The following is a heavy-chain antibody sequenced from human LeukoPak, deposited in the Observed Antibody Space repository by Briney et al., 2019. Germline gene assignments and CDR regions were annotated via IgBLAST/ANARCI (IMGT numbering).Heavy chain of an antibody. J-gene: IGHJ4*02. D-gene: IGHD3-10*01. CDR3: ARLNYYGSGIAEY. CDR2: VYHSGTT. Sequence: SETLSLTCAVSGYSISSGYYWGWIRPPPGKGLEWIGNVYHSGTTYYNPSLRSRVTLSVDTSKNQFSLTLTSVTAADTAMYYCARLNYYGSGIAEYWGQGTLVTVSS. V-gene: IGHV4-38-2*01. CDR1: GYSISSGYY.